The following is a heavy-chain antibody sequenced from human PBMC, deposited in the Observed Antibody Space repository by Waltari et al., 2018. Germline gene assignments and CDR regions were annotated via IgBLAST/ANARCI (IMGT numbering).Heavy chain of an antibody. CDR3: ARTDYGDYGYYYGMDV. Sequence: QVLLQESGPGLVKPSETLSLTCTVSGGSISSYYWSWIRQPPGKGLEWIGYIYYSGSTNYTPPPKSRVTISVDTSKNPFSLKLSSVTAADTAVYYCARTDYGDYGYYYGMDVWGQGTTVTVSS. CDR1: GGSISSYY. J-gene: IGHJ6*02. CDR2: IYYSGST. D-gene: IGHD4-17*01. V-gene: IGHV4-59*08.